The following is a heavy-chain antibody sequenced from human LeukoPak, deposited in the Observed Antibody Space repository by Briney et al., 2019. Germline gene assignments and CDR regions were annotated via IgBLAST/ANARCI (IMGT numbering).Heavy chain of an antibody. CDR3: ARDYSINDYSSSWSLDY. J-gene: IGHJ4*02. D-gene: IGHD6-13*01. V-gene: IGHV3-30-3*01. CDR2: ISYDGSNK. Sequence: GGSLRLSCAASGFTFSSYAMHWVRQAPGKGLEWVAVISYDGSNKYYADSVKGRFTISRDNSKNTLYLQMNSLRAEDTAVYYCARDYSINDYSSSWSLDYWGQGTLVTVSS. CDR1: GFTFSSYA.